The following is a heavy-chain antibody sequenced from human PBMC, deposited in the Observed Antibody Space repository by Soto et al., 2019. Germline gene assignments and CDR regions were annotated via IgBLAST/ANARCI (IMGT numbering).Heavy chain of an antibody. CDR1: GGSFSGYY. CDR3: ARGDAFDI. J-gene: IGHJ3*02. V-gene: IGHV4-34*01. CDR2: INHSGGT. Sequence: SETLSLTCAVYGGSFSGYYWSWIRQPPGKGLEWIGEINHSGGTSYNSPLKSRVTISLDTSKNQFSLKLSSVTAADTAVYYCARGDAFDIWGQGTMVTVSS.